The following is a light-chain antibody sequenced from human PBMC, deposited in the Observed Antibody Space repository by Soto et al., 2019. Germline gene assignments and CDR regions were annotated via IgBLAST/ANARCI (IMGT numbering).Light chain of an antibody. CDR2: EVI. V-gene: IGLV2-8*01. Sequence: QSALTQPPSASGSPGQSFSISCTGTSSDVGAYNSVSWYQQHPGKAPKLMIFEVIERPSGVPDRFSGSKSGNTASLTVSGLQAEDEADYYCNSYAGSNNWVFGGGTKLTVL. CDR1: SSDVGAYNS. J-gene: IGLJ2*01. CDR3: NSYAGSNNWV.